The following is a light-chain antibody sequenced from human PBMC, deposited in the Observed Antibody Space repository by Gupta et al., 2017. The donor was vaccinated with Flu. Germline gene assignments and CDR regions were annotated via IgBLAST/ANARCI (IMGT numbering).Light chain of an antibody. V-gene: IGLV2-14*01. CDR3: SSYTSGSTVYV. CDR2: DVS. Sequence: QSALTQPASVSGSPGQPITITCTGTSSDVGRSDYVSRYQQHPDKAPKLIIYDVSNRPSGVASRFSGSKSANTASLTISGLQAEDETDYYCSSYTSGSTVYVFGTGTKVTVL. CDR1: SSDVGRSDY. J-gene: IGLJ1*01.